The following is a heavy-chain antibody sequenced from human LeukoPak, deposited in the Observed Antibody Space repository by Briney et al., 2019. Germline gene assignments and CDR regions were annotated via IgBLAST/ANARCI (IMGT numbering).Heavy chain of an antibody. Sequence: ASVNVSCKASGYTFTIYDFNWLRQATGQGPEWMGWMNPNSGATGYAQKFQGRVTMTRSASINTAYMELSNLRSEDTAVYYCARGSTYYESSGQVPFDYWGQGTLVTVSS. CDR3: ARGSTYYESSGQVPFDY. CDR2: MNPNSGAT. J-gene: IGHJ4*02. CDR1: GYTFTIYD. V-gene: IGHV1-8*01. D-gene: IGHD3-22*01.